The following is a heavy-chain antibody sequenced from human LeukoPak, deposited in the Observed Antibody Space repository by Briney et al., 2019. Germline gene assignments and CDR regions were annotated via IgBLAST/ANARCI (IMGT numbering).Heavy chain of an antibody. D-gene: IGHD4-17*01. CDR1: GFTFSSYE. CDR3: ARADIWDYGDFIDY. CDR2: ISSSGSTI. J-gene: IGHJ4*02. Sequence: GGSLRLSCAASGFTFSSYEMNWVRQAPGKGLEWVSYISSSGSTIYYADSVKGRFTISRDNAKNSLYLQMNSLRAEDTAVYYCARADIWDYGDFIDYWGQGTLVTVSS. V-gene: IGHV3-48*03.